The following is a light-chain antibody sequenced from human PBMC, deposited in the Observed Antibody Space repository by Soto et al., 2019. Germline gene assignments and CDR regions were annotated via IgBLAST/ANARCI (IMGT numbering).Light chain of an antibody. CDR1: SSDVGGYDY. CDR3: SSYARSNSLV. CDR2: EVS. Sequence: QSALTQPASMSGSPGQSITISCTGTSSDVGGYDYVSWYQQHPDKAPKLMIYEVSNRPSGVSHRFSGSKSGNTASLTISGLQAEDEADYYCSSYARSNSLVFGGGTKVTVL. J-gene: IGLJ2*01. V-gene: IGLV2-14*01.